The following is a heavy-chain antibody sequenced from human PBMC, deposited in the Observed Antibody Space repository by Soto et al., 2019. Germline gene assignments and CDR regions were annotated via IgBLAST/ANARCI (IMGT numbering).Heavy chain of an antibody. CDR2: IYYSGST. J-gene: IGHJ4*02. V-gene: IGHV4-39*07. D-gene: IGHD2-21*02. Sequence: SETLSLTCTVSGGSISSSSYYWGWIRQPPGKGLEWIGSIYYSGSTYYNPSLKSRVTISVDTSKNQFSLNLISVTDADTAVYDCARSPQACGGDSYCFDYWGQGTLVTVSS. CDR3: ARSPQACGGDSYCFDY. CDR1: GGSISSSSYY.